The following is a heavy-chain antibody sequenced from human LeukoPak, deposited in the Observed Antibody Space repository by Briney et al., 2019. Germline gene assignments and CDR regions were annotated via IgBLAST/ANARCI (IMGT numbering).Heavy chain of an antibody. CDR1: GGSISSYY. CDR2: IYYSGST. V-gene: IGHV4-59*12. J-gene: IGHJ4*02. CDR3: ARGGGGLRYFDWTYYFDY. D-gene: IGHD3-9*01. Sequence: SETLSLTCTVSGGSISSYYWSWIRQPPGKGLEWIGYIYYSGSTNYNPSLKSRVTISVDTSKNQFSLRLSSVTAADTAVYYCARGGGGLRYFDWTYYFDYWGQGTLVTVSS.